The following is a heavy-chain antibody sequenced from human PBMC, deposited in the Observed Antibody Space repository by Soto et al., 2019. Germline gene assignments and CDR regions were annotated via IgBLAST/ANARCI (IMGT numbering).Heavy chain of an antibody. CDR2: INHSGST. Sequence: SETLSLTCAVYGGSFSGYYWSWIRQPPGKGLEWIGEINHSGSTNYNPSLKSRVTISVDTSKNQFSLKLSSVTAADTAVYYCARIRGGYSNFDYWGQGTLVTVSS. CDR1: GGSFSGYY. D-gene: IGHD5-12*01. V-gene: IGHV4-34*01. J-gene: IGHJ4*02. CDR3: ARIRGGYSNFDY.